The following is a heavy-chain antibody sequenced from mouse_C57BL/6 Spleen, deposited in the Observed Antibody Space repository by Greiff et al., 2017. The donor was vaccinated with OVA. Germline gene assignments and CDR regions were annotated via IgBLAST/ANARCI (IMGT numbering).Heavy chain of an antibody. V-gene: IGHV2-5*01. Sequence: VQLQESGPGLVQPSQSLSITCTVSGFSLTSYGVHWVRQSPGKGLEWLGVIWRGGSTDYNAAFMSRLSITKDNSKSQVFFKMNSLQADDTAIYYCANYYSNYVGAMDYWGQGTSVTVSS. CDR2: IWRGGST. CDR1: GFSLTSYG. CDR3: ANYYSNYVGAMDY. D-gene: IGHD2-5*01. J-gene: IGHJ4*01.